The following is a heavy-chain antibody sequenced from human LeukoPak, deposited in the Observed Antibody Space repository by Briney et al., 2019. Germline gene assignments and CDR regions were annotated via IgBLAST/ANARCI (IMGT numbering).Heavy chain of an antibody. CDR2: IKQDGSEK. J-gene: IGHJ4*02. D-gene: IGHD6-13*01. CDR3: ARHEAAADPYYFDY. V-gene: IGHV3-7*01. CDR1: GFSFSSYW. Sequence: GGSLRLSCAASGFSFSSYWMSWVRQAPGKGLERVANIKQDGSEKYYVDSVKGRFTISRDNAKNSLYLQMNSLRAEDTAVYYCARHEAAADPYYFDYWGQGTLVTVSS.